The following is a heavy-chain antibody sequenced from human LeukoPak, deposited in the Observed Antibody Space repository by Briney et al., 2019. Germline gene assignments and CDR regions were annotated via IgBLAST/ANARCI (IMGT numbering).Heavy chain of an antibody. V-gene: IGHV3-23*01. J-gene: IGHJ6*04. CDR3: VKAPVGSCLGTKCHYLDV. Sequence: GGSLRLSCTASGFNFDTYALSWVRQAPGKRLEWVAAISGSDPGTYHADSVKGRFAISRDNSRNTLFLQMNSLRAEDTAIYHCVKAPVGSCLGTKCHYLDVWGKGTTVVVSS. D-gene: IGHD1-26*01. CDR2: ISGSDPGT. CDR1: GFNFDTYA.